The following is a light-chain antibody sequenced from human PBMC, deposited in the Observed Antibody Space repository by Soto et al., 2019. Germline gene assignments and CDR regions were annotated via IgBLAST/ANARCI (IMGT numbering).Light chain of an antibody. CDR1: QSVSSSY. V-gene: IGKV3-20*01. J-gene: IGKJ1*01. CDR2: GAS. CDR3: QQYGRSPRT. Sequence: EIVLTQSPATLSLSPGERATLSCRASQSVSSSYLAWYQQKPGQTPRLLIYGASSRATGIPDRFSGSGSGTDFTLTISRLGPEDFAVYYCQQYGRSPRTFGQGTKVDIK.